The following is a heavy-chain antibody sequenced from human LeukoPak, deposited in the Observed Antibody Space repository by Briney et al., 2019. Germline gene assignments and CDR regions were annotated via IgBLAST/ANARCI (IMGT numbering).Heavy chain of an antibody. V-gene: IGHV3-23*01. CDR2: ITESGDIT. CDR1: GFTFRSYA. J-gene: IGHJ4*02. D-gene: IGHD2-15*01. Sequence: GASLRLSCAASGFTFRSYAMCWVRQAPGKGPEWVSGITESGDITYYADSVQGRFIISRDNSKNTLSLQMNSPRVEDTATYYCAKYCSGVTCSGYWGQGTVVTVSS. CDR3: AKYCSGVTCSGY.